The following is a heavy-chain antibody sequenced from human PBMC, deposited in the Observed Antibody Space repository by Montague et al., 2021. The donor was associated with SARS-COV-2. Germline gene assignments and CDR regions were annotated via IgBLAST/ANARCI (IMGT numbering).Heavy chain of an antibody. CDR2: IYASGGT. D-gene: IGHD2-15*01. Sequence: SETLSLTCSVSGEPISGFFWNWIRQPAGKGLEWIGGIYASGGTDXXPSLESRVTMSVGTSKNQFSLKVNSVTAADTAMYYCARGVVAAPPMVDYWGRGTLVTVSS. CDR1: GEPISGFF. V-gene: IGHV4-4*07. CDR3: ARGVVAAPPMVDY. J-gene: IGHJ4*02.